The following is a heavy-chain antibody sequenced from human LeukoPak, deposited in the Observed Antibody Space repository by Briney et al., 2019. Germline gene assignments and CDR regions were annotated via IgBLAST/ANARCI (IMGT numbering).Heavy chain of an antibody. Sequence: GGSLRLSCAASGFTFSSYWMHWVRQAPGKGLVWVSRINSDGSSTSYADSVKGRFTISRDNAKNTLYLQMNSLRAEDTAVYYCARGFGQLWFGELLHYDYWGQGTLGTVSS. CDR2: INSDGSST. D-gene: IGHD3-10*01. CDR3: ARGFGQLWFGELLHYDY. V-gene: IGHV3-74*01. J-gene: IGHJ4*02. CDR1: GFTFSSYW.